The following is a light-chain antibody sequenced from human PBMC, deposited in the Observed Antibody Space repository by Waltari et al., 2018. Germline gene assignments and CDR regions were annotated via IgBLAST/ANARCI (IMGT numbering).Light chain of an antibody. Sequence: SSELTQDPAVSVALGQTVRITCQGDSLRRYYASWYQQRPGQAPFLVLYGHDNRPSGIPDRFSGPTSGNTASLTITRAQAEDAGVYYCLSRDSSSTRVFGGGTTLTV. CDR3: LSRDSSSTRV. J-gene: IGLJ3*02. V-gene: IGLV3-19*01. CDR2: GHD. CDR1: SLRRYY.